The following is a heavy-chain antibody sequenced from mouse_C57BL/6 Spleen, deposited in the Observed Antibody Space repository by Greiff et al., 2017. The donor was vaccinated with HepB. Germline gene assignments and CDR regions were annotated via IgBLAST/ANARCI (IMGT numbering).Heavy chain of an antibody. Sequence: EVKLMESGGGLVKPGGSLKLSCAASGFTFSSYAMSWVRQTPEKRLEWVATISDGGSYTYYPDNVKGRFTISRDNAKNNLYLQMSHLKSEDTAMYYCERDTTVVAPYFDVWGTGTTVTVSS. J-gene: IGHJ1*03. CDR1: GFTFSSYA. D-gene: IGHD1-1*01. CDR2: ISDGGSYT. CDR3: ERDTTVVAPYFDV. V-gene: IGHV5-4*03.